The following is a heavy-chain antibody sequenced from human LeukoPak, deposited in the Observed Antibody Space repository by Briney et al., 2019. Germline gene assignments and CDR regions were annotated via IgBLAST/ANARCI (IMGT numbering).Heavy chain of an antibody. J-gene: IGHJ4*02. CDR2: ISNSGGRT. CDR3: AKSYNGYESKPDY. CDR1: GFTFSSYA. V-gene: IGHV3-23*01. Sequence: PGGSLRLSCAASGFTFSSYAMSWVRQAPGKGLEWVSSISNSGGRTFYTDSVKGRFTISRDNSKITLYLQMNSLRAVDTAVYYCAKSYNGYESKPDYWGQGTLVTVSS. D-gene: IGHD5-12*01.